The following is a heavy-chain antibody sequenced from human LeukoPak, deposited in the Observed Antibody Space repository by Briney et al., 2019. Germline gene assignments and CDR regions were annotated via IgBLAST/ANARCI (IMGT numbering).Heavy chain of an antibody. CDR1: GGSFSGYY. Sequence: SETLSLTCAVYGGSFSGYYWSWIRQPPGKGLEWIGEINHSGSTNYNPSLKSRVTISVDTSKNQFSLKLSSVTAADTAVYYCARDSAAGLDYWGQGTLVTVSS. CDR2: INHSGST. D-gene: IGHD6-19*01. J-gene: IGHJ4*02. CDR3: ARDSAAGLDY. V-gene: IGHV4-34*01.